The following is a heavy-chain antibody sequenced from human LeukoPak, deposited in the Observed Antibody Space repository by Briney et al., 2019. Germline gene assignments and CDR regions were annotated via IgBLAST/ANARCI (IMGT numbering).Heavy chain of an antibody. CDR3: ATMLSYYYYGMDV. V-gene: IGHV4-39*01. CDR1: GGSISSYY. D-gene: IGHD2-8*01. CDR2: IYYSGST. Sequence: SETLSLTCTVSGGSISSYYWGWIRQPPGKGLEWIGSIYYSGSTYYNPSLKSRVTISVDTSKNQFSLKLSSVTAADTAVYYCATMLSYYYYGMDVWGQGTTVTVSS. J-gene: IGHJ6*02.